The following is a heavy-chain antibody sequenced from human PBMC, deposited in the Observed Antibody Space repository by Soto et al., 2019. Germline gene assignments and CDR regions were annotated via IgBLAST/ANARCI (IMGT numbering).Heavy chain of an antibody. CDR3: ASVLTSGWYIGY. D-gene: IGHD6-19*01. CDR1: GFTFSSYS. CDR2: ISSSSSYI. Sequence: EVQLVESGGGLVKPGGSLRLSCAASGFTFSSYSMNWVRQAPGKGLEWVSSISSSSSYIYYADSVKGRFTISRDNAKNSLYLQMNSLRAEDTAVYYCASVLTSGWYIGYWGQGTLVTVSS. V-gene: IGHV3-21*01. J-gene: IGHJ4*02.